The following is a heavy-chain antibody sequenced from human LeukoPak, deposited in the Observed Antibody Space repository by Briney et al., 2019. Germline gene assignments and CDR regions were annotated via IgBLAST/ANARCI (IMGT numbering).Heavy chain of an antibody. CDR1: GFIVSSNY. Sequence: GGSLRLSCAASGFIVSSNYMSRVRPAPGKGLEWGSVIYSGGSTYYADSVKGRFTISRDNSKNTLYLQMNSLRAEDTAVYYCARAAGTGWFDPWGQGTLVTVSS. D-gene: IGHD6-13*01. CDR3: ARAAGTGWFDP. J-gene: IGHJ5*02. V-gene: IGHV3-53*01. CDR2: IYSGGST.